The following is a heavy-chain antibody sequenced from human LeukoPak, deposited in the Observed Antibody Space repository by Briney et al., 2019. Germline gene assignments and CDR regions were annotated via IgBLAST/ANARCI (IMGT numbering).Heavy chain of an antibody. V-gene: IGHV4-59*01. CDR3: ARWAGNYYFYGMDV. J-gene: IGHJ6*02. Sequence: PSETLSLTCTVSGGSISSYYWSWIRQPPGKGLEWIGYIYYSGNTNYNPSLKSRVTVSVDTSKNQFSLKLSSVTAADTAVYYCARWAGNYYFYGMDVWGQGTTVTVSS. CDR2: IYYSGNT. CDR1: GGSISSYY.